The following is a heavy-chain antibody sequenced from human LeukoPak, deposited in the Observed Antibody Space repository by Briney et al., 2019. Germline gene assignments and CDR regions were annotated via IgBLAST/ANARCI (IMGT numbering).Heavy chain of an antibody. CDR3: ARADFWSGYFDY. V-gene: IGHV4-30-4*08. Sequence: SETLSLTCTVSGGSISSGDYYWSWIRQPPGKGLEWIGYIYYSGSTYYNPSLKSRVTISVDTSKNQFSLKLSSVAAADTAVYYCARADFWSGYFDYWGQGTLVTVSS. CDR1: GGSISSGDYY. CDR2: IYYSGST. J-gene: IGHJ4*02. D-gene: IGHD3-3*01.